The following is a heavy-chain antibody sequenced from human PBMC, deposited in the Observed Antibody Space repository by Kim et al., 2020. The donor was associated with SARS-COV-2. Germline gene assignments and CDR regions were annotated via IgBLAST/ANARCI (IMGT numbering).Heavy chain of an antibody. V-gene: IGHV4-59*13. J-gene: IGHJ4*02. Sequence: SETLSLTCTVSGGSISSYYWSWIRQPPGKGLEWIGYIYYSGSTNYNPSLKSRVTISVDTSKNQFSLKLSSVTAADTAVYYCARVGSIAAAGLYDYWGQGTLVTVSS. D-gene: IGHD6-13*01. CDR2: IYYSGST. CDR1: GGSISSYY. CDR3: ARVGSIAAAGLYDY.